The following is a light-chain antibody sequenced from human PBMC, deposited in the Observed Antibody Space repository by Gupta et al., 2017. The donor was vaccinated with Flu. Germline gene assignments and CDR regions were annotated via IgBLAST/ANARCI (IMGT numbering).Light chain of an antibody. CDR1: SSDVGDYKY. CDR2: EVS. CDR3: ISYTSRNTFV. Sequence: QSALTQPASVSGSPGQSITISCTGTSSDVGDYKYVSWYQQHPGKAHKLMIYEVSKRPSGVANRFSGSKSGNTASLTISGLQAEDEADYYCISYTSRNTFVFGTGTKVTVL. J-gene: IGLJ1*01. V-gene: IGLV2-14*01.